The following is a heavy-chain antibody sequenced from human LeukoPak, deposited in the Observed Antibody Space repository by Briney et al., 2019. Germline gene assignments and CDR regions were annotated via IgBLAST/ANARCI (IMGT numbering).Heavy chain of an antibody. Sequence: SVKVSCKASGYTFTSYGISWVRQAPGQGLEWMGGIIPIFGTANYAQKFQGRVTITADESTSTAYMELSSLRSEDTAVYYCARDYGDDPEYYFDYWGQGTLVTVSS. V-gene: IGHV1-69*13. D-gene: IGHD2-21*02. J-gene: IGHJ4*02. CDR3: ARDYGDDPEYYFDY. CDR1: GYTFTSYG. CDR2: IIPIFGTA.